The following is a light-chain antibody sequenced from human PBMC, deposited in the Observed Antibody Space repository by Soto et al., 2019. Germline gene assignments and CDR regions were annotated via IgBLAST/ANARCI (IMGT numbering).Light chain of an antibody. CDR2: AAS. CDR3: QHYNSYSEA. CDR1: QTISSW. J-gene: IGKJ1*01. V-gene: IGKV1-5*01. Sequence: DIQMTQSPSTLSGSVGDRVTITCRASQTISSWLAWYQQKPGKAPKLLIYAASTLQSGVPSRFSGSGSGTEFTLTISSLQPDDFATYYCQHYNSYSEAFGRGTKVDI.